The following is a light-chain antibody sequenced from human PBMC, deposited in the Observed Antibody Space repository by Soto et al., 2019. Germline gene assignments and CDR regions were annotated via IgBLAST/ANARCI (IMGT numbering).Light chain of an antibody. CDR3: QQYKA. J-gene: IGKJ1*01. V-gene: IGKV1-9*01. Sequence: IQLTQSPSFLSPSIGESVTITCRASQGINSYLAWYQQKPGKAPKLLIYTASTLQSGVPSRFSGSGSGTEFTLTISSLQPDDFATYYCQQYKAFGQGTKVDIK. CDR2: TAS. CDR1: QGINSY.